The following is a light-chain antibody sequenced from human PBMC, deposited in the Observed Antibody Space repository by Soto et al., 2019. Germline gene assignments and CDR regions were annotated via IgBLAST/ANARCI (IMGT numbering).Light chain of an antibody. V-gene: IGKV3-11*01. CDR3: QQRSNWPPIT. CDR1: QSVSSN. CDR2: DAS. Sequence: EIVLTQSPATLSLSPGERATLSCRASQSVSSNLAWYQQKPGQAPRLLIYDASNRATGIPARFSGRGSGTDFTLTISCLEPEDFAVYYCQQRSNWPPITFGQGTRLEIK. J-gene: IGKJ5*01.